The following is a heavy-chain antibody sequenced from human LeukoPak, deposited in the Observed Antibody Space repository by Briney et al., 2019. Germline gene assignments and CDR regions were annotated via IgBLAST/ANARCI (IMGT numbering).Heavy chain of an antibody. Sequence: PGRSLRLSCAASGFTFNSYAMHWVRQAPGKGLEWVAVVPYDGNIKYYSDSVKGRFTISRDNSKDTLYLQMNSLRVEDTAIYYCARANEQWGVHSPFDYWGQGTLVTVSS. V-gene: IGHV3-30*04. CDR2: VPYDGNIK. J-gene: IGHJ4*02. CDR3: ARANEQWGVHSPFDY. CDR1: GFTFNSYA. D-gene: IGHD1/OR15-1a*01.